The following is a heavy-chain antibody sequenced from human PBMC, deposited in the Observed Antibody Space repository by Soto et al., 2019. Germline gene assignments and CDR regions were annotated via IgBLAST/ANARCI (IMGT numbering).Heavy chain of an antibody. J-gene: IGHJ6*02. Sequence: SSVNVSCKASGVTFSSYAISWVRQAPGQGLEWMGGIIPIFGTANYAQKFQGRVTITADESTSTAYMELSSLRSEDTAVYYCARANWNYHTNGGMDVWGQGTTVTVSS. CDR3: ARANWNYHTNGGMDV. D-gene: IGHD1-7*01. CDR1: GVTFSSYA. V-gene: IGHV1-69*13. CDR2: IIPIFGTA.